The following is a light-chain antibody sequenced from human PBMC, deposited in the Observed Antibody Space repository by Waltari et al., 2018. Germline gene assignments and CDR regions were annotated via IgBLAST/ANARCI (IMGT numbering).Light chain of an antibody. Sequence: DIQMTQSPSSLSTSVEDRVTITCRASQSISSYLNWYQQKPGKAPTLLIYAASSLQSGVPSRFSGSGSGTDFTLTISSLQPDDFATYYCQQSYSTPYTFGQGTKLEIK. J-gene: IGKJ2*01. V-gene: IGKV1-39*01. CDR3: QQSYSTPYT. CDR2: AAS. CDR1: QSISSY.